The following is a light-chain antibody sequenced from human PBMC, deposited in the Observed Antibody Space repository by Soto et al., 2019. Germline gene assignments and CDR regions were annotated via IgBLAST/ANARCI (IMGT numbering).Light chain of an antibody. CDR2: EAT. CDR1: SSDIGASNF. CDR3: LSYKTDNTFV. V-gene: IGLV2-14*01. Sequence: QSALTQPASVSGSPGQSITVSCTGTSSDIGASNFVSWYQHLPGRAPKVIIYEATNRPSGVSDRFSGSKAGNTASRTISGLQADDEAEYVCLSYKTDNTFVFGTGTKLTVL. J-gene: IGLJ1*01.